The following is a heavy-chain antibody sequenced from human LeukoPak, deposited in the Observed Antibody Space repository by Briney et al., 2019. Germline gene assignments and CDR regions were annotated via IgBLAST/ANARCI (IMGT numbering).Heavy chain of an antibody. CDR2: IYTSGST. V-gene: IGHV4-61*02. J-gene: IGHJ6*03. CDR3: ARRGPTMVRGVIISYMDV. D-gene: IGHD3-10*01. CDR1: GYSISSDYY. Sequence: SETLSLTCTVSGYSISSDYYWAWIRQPAGKGLEWIGRIYTSGSTNYNPSLKSRVTISVDTSKNQFSLKLSSVTAADTAVYYCARRGPTMVRGVIISYMDVWGKGTTVTISS.